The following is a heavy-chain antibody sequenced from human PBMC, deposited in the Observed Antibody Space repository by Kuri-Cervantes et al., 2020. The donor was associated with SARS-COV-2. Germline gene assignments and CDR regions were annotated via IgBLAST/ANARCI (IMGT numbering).Heavy chain of an antibody. Sequence: GSLRLSCAVYGGSFSGYYWSWIRRPPGKGLEWIGEINHSGSTNYNPSLKSRVTISVDTSKNQFSLKLSSVTAADTAVYYCAGGQIVVVLAVWGQGTLVTVSS. V-gene: IGHV4-34*01. D-gene: IGHD3-22*01. CDR1: GGSFSGYY. J-gene: IGHJ4*02. CDR3: AGGQIVVVLAV. CDR2: INHSGST.